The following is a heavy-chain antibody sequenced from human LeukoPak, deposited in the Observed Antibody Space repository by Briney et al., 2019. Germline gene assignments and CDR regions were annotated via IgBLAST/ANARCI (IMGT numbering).Heavy chain of an antibody. CDR2: IGTSGSTI. V-gene: IGHV3-48*04. CDR1: GFTFSNYG. J-gene: IGHJ6*02. CDR3: ARAPPYYYYGMDV. Sequence: GGSLRLSCAASGFTFSNYGMHWVRQAPGKGLEWVSYIGTSGSTIYYADSVKGRFTISRDNSKNSLFLQMNSLRAEDTAVYYCARAPPYYYYGMDVWGQGTTVTVSS.